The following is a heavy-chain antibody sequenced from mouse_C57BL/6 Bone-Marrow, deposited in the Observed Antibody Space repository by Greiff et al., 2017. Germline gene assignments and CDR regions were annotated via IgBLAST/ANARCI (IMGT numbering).Heavy chain of an antibody. J-gene: IGHJ3*01. D-gene: IGHD2-1*01. CDR2: IWSGGST. CDR3: ARNLYYGNFWFAY. V-gene: IGHV2-2*01. Sequence: QVQLQQSGPGLVQPSQSLSITCTVSGFSLTSYGVHWVRQSPGKGLEWLGVIWSGGSTDYNAAFISRLSISKDNSKSQVFFKMNSLQADDTAIYYCARNLYYGNFWFAYWGQGTLVTVSA. CDR1: GFSLTSYG.